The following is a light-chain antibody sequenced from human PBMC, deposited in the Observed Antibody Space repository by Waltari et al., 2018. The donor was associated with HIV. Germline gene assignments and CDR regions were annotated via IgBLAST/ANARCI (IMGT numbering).Light chain of an antibody. CDR1: QSLSNTN. J-gene: IGKJ2*01. V-gene: IGKV3-15*01. Sequence: DIVMTQSPATLSVSPGERATLSCRASQSLSNTNLAWYQQKPGQAPRLLIHGASTRATGIPARFSGSGSGTEFTLTISSLQSEDSAIYYCQQYNNWPPTFGQGARLEIQ. CDR3: QQYNNWPPT. CDR2: GAS.